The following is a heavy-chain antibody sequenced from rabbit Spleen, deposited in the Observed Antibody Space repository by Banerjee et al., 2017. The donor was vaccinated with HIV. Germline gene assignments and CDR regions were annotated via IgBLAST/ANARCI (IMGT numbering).Heavy chain of an antibody. CDR3: ARDPYILNSGLINL. CDR2: IYAGSSGSP. CDR1: GFSFSSSYW. Sequence: QSLEESGGDLVKPGASLTLTCTASGFSFSSSYWICWVRQAPGKGLEWIACIYAGSSGSPYYASWAKGRITISKTSSTTVTLQMTRPAAADTATYFCARDPYILNSGLINLWGPGTLVTVS. V-gene: IGHV1S40*01. J-gene: IGHJ4*01. D-gene: IGHD1-1*01.